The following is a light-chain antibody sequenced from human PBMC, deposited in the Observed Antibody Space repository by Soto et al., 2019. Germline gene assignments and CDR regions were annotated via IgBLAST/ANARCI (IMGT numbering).Light chain of an antibody. CDR2: GAS. J-gene: IGKJ5*01. CDR3: QQYENSPIT. V-gene: IGKV3-20*01. CDR1: QSINSSF. Sequence: DIVLTQSPGKLSLSPGERASLSCGASQSINSSFLAWYQQKPGQAPRLLIYGASSRATGIPDRFSGTGSETDFTLTINRLEPEDFAVYYCQQYENSPITFGQGTRLEIK.